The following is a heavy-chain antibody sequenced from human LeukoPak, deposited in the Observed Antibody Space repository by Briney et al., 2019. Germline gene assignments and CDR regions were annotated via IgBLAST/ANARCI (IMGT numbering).Heavy chain of an antibody. V-gene: IGHV4-38-2*02. Sequence: SETLSLTCSVSGYSISNGYFWGWIRQPPGKGLEWIGVYHVGTTDYNPSLKSRVTISVDRSKNQMSLRLSPVTAADTAVYFCARGKSRGSHIDYWGQGTLVTVSS. CDR3: ARGKSRGSHIDY. CDR2: VYHVGTT. D-gene: IGHD1-26*01. J-gene: IGHJ4*02. CDR1: GYSISNGYF.